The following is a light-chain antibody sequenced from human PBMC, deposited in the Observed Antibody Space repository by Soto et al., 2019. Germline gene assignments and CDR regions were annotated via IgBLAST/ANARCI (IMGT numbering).Light chain of an antibody. CDR2: EVT. CDR1: SRDVGGYNY. Sequence: QSVLTQPPSASGSPGQSVTISCTGTSRDVGGYNYVSWYQQHPGKAPKLMIYEVTRRPSGVPDRFSGSKSGNTASLTVSGLQSEDEADYYCSSYTGSNTLVFGTGTKLTVL. J-gene: IGLJ1*01. V-gene: IGLV2-8*01. CDR3: SSYTGSNTLV.